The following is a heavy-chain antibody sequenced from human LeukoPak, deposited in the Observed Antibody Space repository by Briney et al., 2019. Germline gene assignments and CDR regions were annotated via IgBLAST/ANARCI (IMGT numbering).Heavy chain of an antibody. D-gene: IGHD3-22*01. CDR2: ISYDGSNK. J-gene: IGHJ4*02. Sequence: GRSLRLSCAASGFTLSSYGTHWVRQAPGKGLEWVAVISYDGSNKYYADSVKGRFTISRDNSKNTLYLQMNSLRAEDTAVYYCAKPRYYDSSGYPRFGRGPIDYWGQGTLVTVSS. CDR3: AKPRYYDSSGYPRFGRGPIDY. V-gene: IGHV3-30*18. CDR1: GFTLSSYG.